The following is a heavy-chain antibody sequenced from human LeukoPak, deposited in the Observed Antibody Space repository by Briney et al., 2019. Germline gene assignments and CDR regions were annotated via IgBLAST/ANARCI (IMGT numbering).Heavy chain of an antibody. J-gene: IGHJ6*03. D-gene: IGHD6-13*01. CDR1: GFTFSSYW. CDR3: AKDGSSSWSPDYYMDV. Sequence: GGSLRLSCAASGFTFSSYWMSWVRQAPGKGLEWVAFIRYDGSNKYYADSVKGRFTISRDNSKNTLYLQMNSLRAEGTAVYYCAKDGSSSWSPDYYMDVWGKGTTVTVSS. V-gene: IGHV3-30*02. CDR2: IRYDGSNK.